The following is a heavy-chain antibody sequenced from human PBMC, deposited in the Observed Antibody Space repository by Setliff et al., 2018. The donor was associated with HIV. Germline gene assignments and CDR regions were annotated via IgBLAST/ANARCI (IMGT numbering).Heavy chain of an antibody. CDR1: GDSISSDFY. Sequence: ASETLSLTCTVSGDSISSDFYWGWIRQPPGKGLEWIGSIYHSGNTYYMPSLQSRVTISVDMSKNQFSLNLNSVTAADTAVYHCARGQGCGGGCHYAFEMWGQGTMVTVSS. CDR3: ARGQGCGGGCHYAFEM. D-gene: IGHD2-21*02. J-gene: IGHJ3*02. V-gene: IGHV4-38-2*02. CDR2: IYHSGNT.